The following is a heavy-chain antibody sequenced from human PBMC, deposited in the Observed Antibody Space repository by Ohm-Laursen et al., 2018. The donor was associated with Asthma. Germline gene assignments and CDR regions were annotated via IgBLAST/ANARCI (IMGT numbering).Heavy chain of an antibody. V-gene: IGHV3-30*03. J-gene: IGHJ5*02. CDR1: GFTFSSYG. CDR2: ISYDGSNK. CDR3: AREISVVPAAHAGWFDP. Sequence: SLRLSCSASGFTFSSYGMHWVRQAPGKGLEWVAVISYDGSNKYYADSVKGRFTISRDNSKNTLYLQMNSLRAEDTAVYYCAREISVVPAAHAGWFDPWGQGTLVTVSS. D-gene: IGHD2-2*01.